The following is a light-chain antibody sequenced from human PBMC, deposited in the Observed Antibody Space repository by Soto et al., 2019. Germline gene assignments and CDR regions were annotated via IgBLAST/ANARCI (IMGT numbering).Light chain of an antibody. CDR1: QSISNW. CDR3: QQFHSFPVT. J-gene: IGKJ5*01. Sequence: DIQMTQSPSTLSASAGDRVTITCRASQSISNWLAWYQQKPGKAPKLLINNASSLESGVPSRFSGSGSGTEFTLTISSLQPDDFATYYCQQFHSFPVTFGQGTRLEIK. CDR2: NAS. V-gene: IGKV1-5*01.